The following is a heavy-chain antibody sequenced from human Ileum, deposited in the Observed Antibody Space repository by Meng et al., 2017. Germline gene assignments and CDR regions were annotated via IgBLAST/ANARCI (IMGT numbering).Heavy chain of an antibody. CDR2: IYYSGTI. J-gene: IGHJ5*02. CDR1: GVSISRGFYH. D-gene: IGHD3-10*01. CDR3: ARDRFSSGSSNWFDP. Sequence: QVHRQESGPGLVKPSQTLSLTCTVSGVSISRGFYHWNWIRQHPGKGLEWIGSIYYSGTIYYNPSLKSRVTISLDTSKNQFSLNLSSVTAADTAVYYCARDRFSSGSSNWFDPWGQGTLVTVSS. V-gene: IGHV4-31*03.